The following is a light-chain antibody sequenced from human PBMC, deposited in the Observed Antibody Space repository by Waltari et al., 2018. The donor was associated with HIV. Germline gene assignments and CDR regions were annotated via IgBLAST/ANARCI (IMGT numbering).Light chain of an antibody. CDR3: GSWDSSLSALL. J-gene: IGLJ2*01. CDR1: TSNIGDNY. V-gene: IGLV1-51*01. Sequence: QSVLTQPPSVSAAPGQKVTITCSGGTSNIGDNYVSWYQQFPGTAPKLLIYANNKRPSGIPDRFSASKSGTSATLGITGLQTGDEAQYYCGSWDSSLSALLFGGGTKLTVL. CDR2: ANN.